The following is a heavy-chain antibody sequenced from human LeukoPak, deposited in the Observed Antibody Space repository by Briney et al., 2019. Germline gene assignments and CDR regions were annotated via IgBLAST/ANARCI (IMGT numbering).Heavy chain of an antibody. Sequence: ASVKVSCKASGYTFTSYGISWVRQAPGQGLEWMGWISTYNGNTDFAQKLQGRVTMTTDTSTSTAYMELRNLRSDDAAVYYCARADSGSYAEYFQHWGQGTLVTVSS. V-gene: IGHV1-18*01. J-gene: IGHJ1*01. CDR3: ARADSGSYAEYFQH. CDR1: GYTFTSYG. CDR2: ISTYNGNT. D-gene: IGHD1-26*01.